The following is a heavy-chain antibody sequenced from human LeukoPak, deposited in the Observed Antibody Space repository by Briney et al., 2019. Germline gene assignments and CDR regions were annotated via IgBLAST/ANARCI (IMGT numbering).Heavy chain of an antibody. CDR3: AKDGGYSGYLYYFDY. CDR1: GFTFSSYA. CDR2: ISGGGGST. D-gene: IGHD5-12*01. J-gene: IGHJ4*02. Sequence: GGSLRLSCAASGFTFSSYAMSWVRQAPGKGLEWVSAISGGGGSTYYADSVKGRFTISRDNSKNTLYLQMNSLRAEDTAVYYCAKDGGYSGYLYYFDYWGQGTLVTVSS. V-gene: IGHV3-23*01.